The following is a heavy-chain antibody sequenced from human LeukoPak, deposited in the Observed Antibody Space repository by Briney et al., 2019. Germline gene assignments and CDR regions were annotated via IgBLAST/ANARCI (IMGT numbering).Heavy chain of an antibody. J-gene: IGHJ4*02. V-gene: IGHV1-2*02. CDR3: ARVNSGSYPGGPYYFDY. CDR2: INPNSGGT. Sequence: ASVKVSCKASGYTFTGYYMHWVRQAPGQGLEWMGWINPNSGGTNYAQEFQGRVTMTRDTSISTAYMELSRLRSDDTAVYYCARVNSGSYPGGPYYFDYWGQGTLVTVSS. CDR1: GYTFTGYY. D-gene: IGHD1-26*01.